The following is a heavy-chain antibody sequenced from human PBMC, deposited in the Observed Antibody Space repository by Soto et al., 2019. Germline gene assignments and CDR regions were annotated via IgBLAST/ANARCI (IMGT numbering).Heavy chain of an antibody. D-gene: IGHD3-3*01. J-gene: IGHJ4*02. CDR2: INHSGST. Sequence: PSETMSLTCAVYGGSFSGYYWGWIRQPPGKGLEWIGEINHSGSTNYNPSLKSRVTISVDTSKNQFSLKLSSVTAADTAVYYCARALLLGVVPGLFDYWGQGTLVTVSS. CDR1: GGSFSGYY. CDR3: ARALLLGVVPGLFDY. V-gene: IGHV4-34*01.